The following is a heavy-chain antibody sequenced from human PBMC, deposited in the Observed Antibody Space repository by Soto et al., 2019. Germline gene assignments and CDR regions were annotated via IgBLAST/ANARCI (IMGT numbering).Heavy chain of an antibody. V-gene: IGHV4-34*01. CDR2: INHSGST. CDR3: ARSNWAFDY. J-gene: IGHJ4*02. D-gene: IGHD7-27*01. CDR1: GGSFSIYY. Sequence: SETLSLTCSIYGGSFSIYYWAWIRQAPGRGLEWIGEINHSGSTNDNPSLKSRVTMSVDTSKSQFSLRLTSVSAADMAVYYCARSNWAFDYWGQGTPVTVSS.